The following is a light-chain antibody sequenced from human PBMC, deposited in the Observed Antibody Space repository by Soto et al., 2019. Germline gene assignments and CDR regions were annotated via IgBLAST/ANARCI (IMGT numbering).Light chain of an antibody. CDR1: QGISSY. CDR2: AAS. Sequence: AIRMTQSPSSLSASTGDRVTITCRASQGISSYLAWYQQKPGKAPKLLIYAASTLQSGVPSRFSGSGSGTDFTLTISCLQSEDFATYYCQQYNSYPPALGQGTKVDIK. CDR3: QQYNSYPPA. V-gene: IGKV1-8*01. J-gene: IGKJ1*01.